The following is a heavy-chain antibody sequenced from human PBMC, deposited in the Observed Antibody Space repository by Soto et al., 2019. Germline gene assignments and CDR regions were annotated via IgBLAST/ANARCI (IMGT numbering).Heavy chain of an antibody. D-gene: IGHD3-10*01. V-gene: IGHV3-30-3*01. CDR2: ISYDGSNK. CDR3: ASLGTMVRGVIQIKRPYGEVDY. J-gene: IGHJ4*02. CDR1: GFTFSSYA. Sequence: GGSLRLSCAASGFTFSSYAMHWVRQAPGKGLEWVAVISYDGSNKYYADSVKGRFTISRDNSKNTLYLQMNSLRAEDTAVYYCASLGTMVRGVIQIKRPYGEVDYWGQGTLVTVSS.